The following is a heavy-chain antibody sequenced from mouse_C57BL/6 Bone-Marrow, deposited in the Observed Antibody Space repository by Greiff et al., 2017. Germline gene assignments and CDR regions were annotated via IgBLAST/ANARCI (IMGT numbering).Heavy chain of an antibody. D-gene: IGHD1-1*01. CDR2: IDPSDSYT. J-gene: IGHJ2*01. CDR1: GYTFTSYW. Sequence: VQLQQPGAELVRPGTSVKLSCKASGYTFTSYWMHWVKQRPGQGLEWIGVIDPSDSYTNYNQKFKGKATLTVETSSSTAYMQLSSLTSEDSAGYYCARWITTVVATGFDYWGQGTTLTVSS. CDR3: ARWITTVVATGFDY. V-gene: IGHV1-59*01.